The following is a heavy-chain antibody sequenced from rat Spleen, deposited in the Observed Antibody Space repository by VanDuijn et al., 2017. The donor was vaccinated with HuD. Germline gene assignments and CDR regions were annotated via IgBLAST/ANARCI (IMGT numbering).Heavy chain of an antibody. D-gene: IGHD1-5*01. CDR2: ISYDGSST. J-gene: IGHJ2*01. CDR3: TREYRYFFDY. Sequence: EVQLVESGGGLVQPGRSMKLSCAASGFTFSNYGMAWVRQAPTKGLEWVATISYDGSSTYYRDSVKGRFTISRDNAKSTLDLQMDSLRSEDTATYYCTREYRYFFDYWGQGVMVIVSS. CDR1: GFTFSNYG. V-gene: IGHV5-29*01.